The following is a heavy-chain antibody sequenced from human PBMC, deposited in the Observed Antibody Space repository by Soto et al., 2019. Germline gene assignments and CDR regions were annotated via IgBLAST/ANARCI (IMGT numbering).Heavy chain of an antibody. D-gene: IGHD2-21*02. CDR1: GDSINHYF. CDR3: ARDLVLAGKCSGGYCPLQY. J-gene: IGHJ4*02. V-gene: IGHV4-59*01. CDR2: IHSTGAT. Sequence: SETLSLTCTVSGDSINHYFLNWFRQPPGKTLEWIGFIHSTGATGYNPSLRGRVTISVDTSKNQFYLTLNSVTAADTALYSCARDLVLAGKCSGGYCPLQYWGQGTVVTVSS.